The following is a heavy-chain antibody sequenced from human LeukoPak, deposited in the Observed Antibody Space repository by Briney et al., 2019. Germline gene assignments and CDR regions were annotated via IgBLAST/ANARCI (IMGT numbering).Heavy chain of an antibody. Sequence: GGSLRLSCAASGFTVSSNYMSWVRQAPGKGLEWVSVIYSGGSTYNADSVKGRFTISRDNSKNTLYLQMNSLRAEDTAVYYCASGSSVAPLGYWGQGTLVTVSS. CDR1: GFTVSSNY. J-gene: IGHJ4*02. D-gene: IGHD6-19*01. CDR2: IYSGGST. CDR3: ASGSSVAPLGY. V-gene: IGHV3-53*01.